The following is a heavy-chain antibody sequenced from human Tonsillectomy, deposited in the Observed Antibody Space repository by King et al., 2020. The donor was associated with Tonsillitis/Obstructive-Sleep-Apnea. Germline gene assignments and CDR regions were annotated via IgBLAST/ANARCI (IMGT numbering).Heavy chain of an antibody. J-gene: IGHJ6*03. CDR3: ARGSRDAYYYYYMDV. V-gene: IGHV3-11*05. CDR1: GFTFSDYS. CDR2: ISSSSSYT. Sequence: VQLVESGGGLVKPGGSLRLSCAASGFTFSDYSMTWIRQAPGKGLEWVSYISSSSSYTNYADSVKGRFTIPRDNAKNSLYLQMNSLRAEDTAVYYCARGSRDAYYYYYMDVWGKGTTVTVSS.